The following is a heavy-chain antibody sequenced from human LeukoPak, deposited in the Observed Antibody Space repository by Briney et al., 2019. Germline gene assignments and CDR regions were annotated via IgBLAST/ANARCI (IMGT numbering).Heavy chain of an antibody. D-gene: IGHD3-16*01. CDR3: ATFGTRTQYFDY. CDR2: IDWDDDK. V-gene: IGHV2-70*11. Sequence: SGPMLVNPTQTLTLTCTFSGFSLSTSGMCVSWVRQPPGKALEWLARIDWDDDKYYSTSLETRLTISKDTSKNQVVLTMTNMDPVDTATYYCATFGTRTQYFDYWGQGTLVTVSS. J-gene: IGHJ4*02. CDR1: GFSLSTSGMC.